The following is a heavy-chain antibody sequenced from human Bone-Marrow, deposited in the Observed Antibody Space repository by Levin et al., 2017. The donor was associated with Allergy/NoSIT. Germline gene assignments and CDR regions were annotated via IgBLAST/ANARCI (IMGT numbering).Heavy chain of an antibody. J-gene: IGHJ6*02. CDR3: ARGLAAAGQYFYYYGMDV. CDR2: VYYSANT. V-gene: IGHV4-39*02. CDR1: GGSISSRNYY. D-gene: IGHD6-13*01. Sequence: SETLSLTCTVSGGSISSRNYYWGWIRQSPQKGLEWIGSVYYSANTYYNPSLKSRITMSVDVSKNHFSLNLNSVTAADSAVYYCARGLAAAGQYFYYYGMDVWGQGTKVTVSS.